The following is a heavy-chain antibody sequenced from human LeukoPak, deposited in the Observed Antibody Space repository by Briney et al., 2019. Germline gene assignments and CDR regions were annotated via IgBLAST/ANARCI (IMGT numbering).Heavy chain of an antibody. CDR3: ARLLSSATWGAFDI. D-gene: IGHD6-25*01. CDR2: INPGDSDT. J-gene: IGHJ3*02. V-gene: IGHV5-51*01. CDR1: GYYFTSYW. Sequence: GESLKISCKGSGYYFTSYWIGWVRQMPGKGLEWIGIINPGDSDTRYSPSFQGQVTISADKSISTAYLQWSSLKASDTAMYYCARLLSSATWGAFDIWGQGTVVTVSS.